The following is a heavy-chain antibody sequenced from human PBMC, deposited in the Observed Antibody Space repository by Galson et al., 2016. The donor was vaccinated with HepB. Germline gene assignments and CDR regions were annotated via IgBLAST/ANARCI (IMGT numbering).Heavy chain of an antibody. CDR2: ISGSGGST. J-gene: IGHJ4*02. D-gene: IGHD3-22*01. CDR3: VRDRATYDSSGYWFDY. Sequence: SLRLSCAASGFTFSSHSMTWVRQALGKGLEWVSVISGSGGSTYYADSVKGRFTISRDNAKNKLYLQMNSLRAEDTAVYYCVRDRATYDSSGYWFDYWGQGALVTVSS. V-gene: IGHV3-23*01. CDR1: GFTFSSHS.